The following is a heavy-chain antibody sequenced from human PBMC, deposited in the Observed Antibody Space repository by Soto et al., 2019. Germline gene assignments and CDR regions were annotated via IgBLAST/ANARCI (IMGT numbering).Heavy chain of an antibody. J-gene: IGHJ4*02. V-gene: IGHV3-9*01. CDR2: ISWNSGSI. CDR1: GFTFDDYA. Sequence: EVQLVESGGGLVQPGRSLRLSCAASGFTFDDYAMHWVRQAPGKGLEWVSGISWNSGSIGYADSVKGRFTISRDNAKNSLCLQMNSLRAEDTALYYCAKAGFWSGYYSLVDYWGQGTLVTVSS. CDR3: AKAGFWSGYYSLVDY. D-gene: IGHD3-3*01.